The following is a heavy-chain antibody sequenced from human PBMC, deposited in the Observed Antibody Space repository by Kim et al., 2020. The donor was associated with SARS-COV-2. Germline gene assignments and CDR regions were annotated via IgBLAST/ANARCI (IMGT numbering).Heavy chain of an antibody. V-gene: IGHV3-23*03. CDR3: AKGLSGSYSD. CDR1: GFTFSSYA. D-gene: IGHD1-26*01. J-gene: IGHJ4*02. CDR2: IYSGGSST. Sequence: GGSLRLSCAASGFTFSSYAMSWVRQAPGKGLEWVSVIYSGGSSTYYADSVKGRFTISRDNSKNTLYLQMNSLRAEDTAVYYCAKGLSGSYSDWGQGTLVTVSS.